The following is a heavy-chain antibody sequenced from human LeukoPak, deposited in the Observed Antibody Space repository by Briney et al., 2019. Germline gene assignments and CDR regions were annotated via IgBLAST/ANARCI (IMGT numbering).Heavy chain of an antibody. CDR3: ARVLRSGGSADP. V-gene: IGHV3-23*01. D-gene: IGHD2-15*01. Sequence: PGGSLRLSCAASGFTFSSYAMSWVRQAPGKGLEWVSAISGSGGSTYYADSVKGRFTISRDNSKNTLYLQMNSLRAEDTAVYYCARVLRSGGSADPWGQGTLVTVSS. CDR2: ISGSGGST. J-gene: IGHJ5*02. CDR1: GFTFSSYA.